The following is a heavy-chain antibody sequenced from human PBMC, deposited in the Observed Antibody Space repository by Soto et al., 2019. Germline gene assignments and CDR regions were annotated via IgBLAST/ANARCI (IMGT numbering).Heavy chain of an antibody. D-gene: IGHD2-15*01. CDR2: FFYSGST. CDR1: GGSISSSSYY. CDR3: ARHLTYCSAGSCYSDFPYYGMDV. J-gene: IGHJ6*02. Sequence: SETLSLTCTVSGGSISSSSYYWGWIRQPPGKGLEWIGSFFYSGSTYYNPSLKIRVTISVDTSKNQFSLKLSSVTAADTAVYYCARHLTYCSAGSCYSDFPYYGMDVWDQGTTVTVS. V-gene: IGHV4-39*01.